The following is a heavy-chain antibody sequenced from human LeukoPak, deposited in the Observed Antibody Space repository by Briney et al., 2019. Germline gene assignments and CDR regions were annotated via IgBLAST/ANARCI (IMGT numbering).Heavy chain of an antibody. J-gene: IGHJ3*02. CDR2: IIPIFGTA. V-gene: IGHV1-69*06. D-gene: IGHD3-22*01. Sequence: GASVKVSCKASGGTFSSYAISWVRQAPGQGLEWMGGIIPIFGTANYAQKFQGRVTITADKSTSTAYMELSSLRSEDTAVYYCARDTGYYYDSSGPNPIIWGPDSGGAFDIWGQGTMVTVSS. CDR3: ARDTGYYYDSSGPNPIIWGPDSGGAFDI. CDR1: GGTFSSYA.